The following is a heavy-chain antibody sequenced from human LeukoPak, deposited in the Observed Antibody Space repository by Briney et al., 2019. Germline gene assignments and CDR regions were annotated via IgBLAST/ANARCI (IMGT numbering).Heavy chain of an antibody. J-gene: IGHJ5*02. D-gene: IGHD2-2*01. CDR1: GVSLSSSSYY. V-gene: IGHV4-39*07. CDR3: ARDHRSSTSCYANWFDP. Sequence: SETLSLTCTVSGVSLSSSSYYWSWIRQPPGKGLEWIGEINHSGSTNYNPSLRSRVTISVDTSKNQFSLKLSSVTAADTAVYYCARDHRSSTSCYANWFDPWGQGTLVTVSS. CDR2: INHSGST.